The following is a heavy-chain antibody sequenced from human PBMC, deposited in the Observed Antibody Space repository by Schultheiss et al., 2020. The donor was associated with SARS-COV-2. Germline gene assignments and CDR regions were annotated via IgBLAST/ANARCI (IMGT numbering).Heavy chain of an antibody. CDR3: ARGFLTNYYYGMDV. D-gene: IGHD3-9*01. CDR1: GFTFSSYS. Sequence: GESLKISCAASGFTFSSYSMNWVRQAPGKGLEWVANINPDGSAKYYADSVKGRFLISRDNSKNTLYLQMNSLRAEDTAVYYCARGFLTNYYYGMDVWGQGTTVTVSS. CDR2: INPDGSAK. J-gene: IGHJ6*02. V-gene: IGHV3-7*01.